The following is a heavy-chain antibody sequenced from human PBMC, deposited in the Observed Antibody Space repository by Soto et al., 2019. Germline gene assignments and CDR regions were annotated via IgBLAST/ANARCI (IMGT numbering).Heavy chain of an antibody. CDR1: GFTFSSYA. Sequence: GGSLRLSCAASGFTFSSYAMHWVRQAPGKGLEWVAVISYDGSNKYYADSVKGRFTISRDNSKNTLYLQMNSLRAEDTAVYYCARESGRFSGLFDYWGQGTLVTVSS. D-gene: IGHD3-3*01. J-gene: IGHJ4*02. CDR3: ARESGRFSGLFDY. CDR2: ISYDGSNK. V-gene: IGHV3-30-3*01.